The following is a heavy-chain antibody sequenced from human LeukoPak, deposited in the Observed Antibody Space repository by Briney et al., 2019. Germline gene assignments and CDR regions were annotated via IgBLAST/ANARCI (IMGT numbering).Heavy chain of an antibody. V-gene: IGHV4-39*07. J-gene: IGHJ6*03. CDR2: IYYSGST. CDR1: GGSISSSSYY. CDR3: ARDGNPPYYYVYMDV. Sequence: PSETLSLTCTVSGGSISSSSYYWGWIRQPPGKGLEWIGSIYYSGSTYYNPSLKSRATISVDTSKNQFSLKLSSVTAADTAVYFCARDGNPPYYYVYMDVWGKGTTVTVSS. D-gene: IGHD4-23*01.